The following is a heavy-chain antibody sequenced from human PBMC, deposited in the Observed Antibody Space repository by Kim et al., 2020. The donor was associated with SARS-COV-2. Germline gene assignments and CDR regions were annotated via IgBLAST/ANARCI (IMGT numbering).Heavy chain of an antibody. V-gene: IGHV4-4*02. CDR1: GGSISSSNW. J-gene: IGHJ5*02. CDR3: ARLNLRGVTINWFDP. Sequence: SETLSLTCAVSGGSISSSNWWSWVRQPPGKGLEWIGEIYHSGSTNYNPSLKSRVTISVDKSKNQFSLKLSSVTAADTAVYYCARLNLRGVTINWFDPWGQGTLVTVSS. CDR2: IYHSGST. D-gene: IGHD3-10*01.